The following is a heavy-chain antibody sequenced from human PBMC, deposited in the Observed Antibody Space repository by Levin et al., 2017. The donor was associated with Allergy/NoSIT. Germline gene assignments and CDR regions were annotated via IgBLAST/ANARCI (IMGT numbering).Heavy chain of an antibody. CDR2: IHYSGST. V-gene: IGHV4-59*01. Sequence: PSETLSLTCTVSGDSITNDYWSWIRQPPGKGLEWIGYIHYSGSTNYNPSLKSRVTISVDTSKNQFSLRLSSVTAADTALFYFARLPYWTHWYFDLWGRGTLVTVS. CDR1: GDSITNDY. CDR3: ARLPYWTHWYFDL. D-gene: IGHD1-1*01. J-gene: IGHJ2*01.